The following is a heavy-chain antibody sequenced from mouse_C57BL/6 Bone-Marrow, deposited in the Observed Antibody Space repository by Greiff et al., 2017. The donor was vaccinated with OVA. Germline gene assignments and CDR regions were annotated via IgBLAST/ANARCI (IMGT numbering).Heavy chain of an antibody. Sequence: DVMLVESGGGLVQPGGSLSLSCAASGFTFTDYYMSWVRQPPGKALEWLGFIRNKANGYTTEYNASVKGRFTISRDNSQSILYLQMNALRAEDSATYYCASTTGTDYFDYWGQGTTLTVSS. J-gene: IGHJ2*01. CDR2: IRNKANGYTT. D-gene: IGHD4-1*02. V-gene: IGHV7-3*01. CDR1: GFTFTDYY. CDR3: ASTTGTDYFDY.